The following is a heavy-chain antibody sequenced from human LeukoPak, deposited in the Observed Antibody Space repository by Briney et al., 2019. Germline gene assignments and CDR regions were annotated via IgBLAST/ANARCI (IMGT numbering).Heavy chain of an antibody. V-gene: IGHV1-2*06. CDR1: GYTFTGYY. D-gene: IGHD4-17*01. Sequence: ASVKVSCKASGYTFTGYYMHWVGQAPGQGREWMGRINPNSGGTNYAQKFQGRVTMTRDTSISTAYMELSRLRSDDTAVYYCARAMTTVTVNWFDPWGQGTLVTVSS. CDR3: ARAMTTVTVNWFDP. J-gene: IGHJ5*02. CDR2: INPNSGGT.